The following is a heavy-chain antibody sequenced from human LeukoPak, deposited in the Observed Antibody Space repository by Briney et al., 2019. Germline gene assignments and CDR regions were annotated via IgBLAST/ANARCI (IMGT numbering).Heavy chain of an antibody. V-gene: IGHV1-18*01. CDR2: ISAYNGNT. Sequence: ASVKVSCKTSGYTFTSYAMNWVRQAPGQGLEWMGWISAYNGNTNYAQKLQGRVTMTTDTSTSTAYMELRSLRSDDTAVYYCARAVWRTANDYWGQGTLVTVSS. CDR1: GYTFTSYA. CDR3: ARAVWRTANDY. D-gene: IGHD3-16*01. J-gene: IGHJ4*02.